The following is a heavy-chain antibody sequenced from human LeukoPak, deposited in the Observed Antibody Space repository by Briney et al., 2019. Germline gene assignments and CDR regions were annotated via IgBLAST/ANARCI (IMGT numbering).Heavy chain of an antibody. CDR1: GYTFTSYY. V-gene: IGHV1-46*01. CDR3: AREGRIVVVPAAILYYGMDV. D-gene: IGHD2-2*01. Sequence: ASVKVSCKASGYTFTSYYMHWVRQAPGQGLEWMGIINPSGGSTSCAQKFQGRVTMTRDTSTSTVYMELSSLRSEDTAVYYCAREGRIVVVPAAILYYGMDVWGQGTTVTVSS. J-gene: IGHJ6*02. CDR2: INPSGGST.